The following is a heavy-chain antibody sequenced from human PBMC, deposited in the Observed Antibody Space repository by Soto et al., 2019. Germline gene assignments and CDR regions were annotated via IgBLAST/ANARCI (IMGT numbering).Heavy chain of an antibody. V-gene: IGHV3-23*01. Sequence: PGGSLRLPCGAPGFTFCSYAMSRVPQAPGKGREGGSAISGSGGRTYYAASVKGRFTISGDNSKNTLYLQMNSLRAEDTAVYYCAKVVIVVVTYFDYWGQGTLVTVSS. CDR3: AKVVIVVVTYFDY. CDR1: GFTFCSYA. CDR2: ISGSGGRT. D-gene: IGHD3-22*01. J-gene: IGHJ4*02.